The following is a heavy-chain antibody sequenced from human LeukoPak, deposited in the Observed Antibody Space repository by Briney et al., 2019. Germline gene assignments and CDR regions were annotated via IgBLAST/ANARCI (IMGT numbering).Heavy chain of an antibody. CDR1: GGSFSGYY. V-gene: IGHV4-34*01. J-gene: IGHJ4*02. CDR3: ARDGAMTTAAFDY. D-gene: IGHD2-2*01. Sequence: SETLSLTCAVYGGSFSGYYWSWIRQPPGKGLEWIGEINHSGSTNYNPSLKSRVTISVDTSKNQFSLKLSSVTAADTAVYYCARDGAMTTAAFDYWGQGTLVTVSS. CDR2: INHSGST.